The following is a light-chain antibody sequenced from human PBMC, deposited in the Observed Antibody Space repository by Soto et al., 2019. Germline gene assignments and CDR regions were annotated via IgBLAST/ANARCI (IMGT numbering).Light chain of an antibody. CDR2: EVS. CDR1: SRDVGGYNN. V-gene: IGLV2-14*01. J-gene: IGLJ1*01. CDR3: SSYTSSSAEV. Sequence: QSALTQPASVSGSPGQSITISCTGTSRDVGGYNNVSWYQQHPGKAPKLMIYEVSDRPSGVSNRFSGSKSGNTASLTISGLQAEDEADYYCSSYTSSSAEVFGTGTKLTVL.